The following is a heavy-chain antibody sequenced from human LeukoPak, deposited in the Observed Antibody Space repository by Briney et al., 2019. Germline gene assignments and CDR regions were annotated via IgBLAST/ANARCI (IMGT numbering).Heavy chain of an antibody. Sequence: GGSLRLSCAASGFTFSSYSMNWVRQAPGKGLEWVSYISSSSSTIYYADSVKGRFTISRDNAKNSLYLQVNSLRAEDTAVYYCARAAEAGYGIFDYWGQGTLVTVSS. V-gene: IGHV3-48*01. J-gene: IGHJ4*02. D-gene: IGHD6-13*01. CDR2: ISSSSSTI. CDR1: GFTFSSYS. CDR3: ARAAEAGYGIFDY.